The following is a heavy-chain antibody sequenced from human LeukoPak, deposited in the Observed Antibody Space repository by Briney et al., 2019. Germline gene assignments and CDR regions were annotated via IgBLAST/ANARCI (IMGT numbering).Heavy chain of an antibody. Sequence: NPSETQSLTCTVSGGSISSHYWSWIRQPPGKGLQWVGYTNHVGSTDYNPSLKSRVTISIDTSKNQFSLKLSSVTAADTAVYYCARLGSYFDYWGQGSEVTVSS. CDR3: ARLGSYFDY. J-gene: IGHJ4*02. V-gene: IGHV4-59*08. CDR2: TNHVGST. CDR1: GGSISSHY.